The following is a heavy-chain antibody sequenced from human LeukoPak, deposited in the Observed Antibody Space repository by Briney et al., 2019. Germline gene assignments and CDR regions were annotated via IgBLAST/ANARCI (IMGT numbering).Heavy chain of an antibody. D-gene: IGHD5-12*01. CDR2: INGDGSTI. V-gene: IGHV3-74*01. CDR1: GFTFNGHW. J-gene: IGHJ4*02. Sequence: PGGSLRLSCEASGFTFNGHWMHWVRQAPGKGLVWVSLINGDGSTISYADSVKGRFTISRDNAKNSLYLQMNSLRAEDTALYSCARVAYSAYDYPTLLPPFDYWGQGTLVTVSS. CDR3: ARVAYSAYDYPTLLPPFDY.